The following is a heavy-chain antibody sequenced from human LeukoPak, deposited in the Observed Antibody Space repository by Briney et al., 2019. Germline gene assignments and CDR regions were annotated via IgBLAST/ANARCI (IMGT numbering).Heavy chain of an antibody. J-gene: IGHJ4*02. CDR3: ARVVPAATPSYYYFDY. D-gene: IGHD2-2*01. V-gene: IGHV1-46*03. CDR1: GYTFTSYY. Sequence: GASVKVSCKASGYTFTSYYMHWVRQAPGQGLEWMGIINPSGGSTSYAQKFQGRVTMTRDTSTSTVYMELSSLRPEDTAVYYCARVVPAATPSYYYFDYWGQGTLVTVSS. CDR2: INPSGGST.